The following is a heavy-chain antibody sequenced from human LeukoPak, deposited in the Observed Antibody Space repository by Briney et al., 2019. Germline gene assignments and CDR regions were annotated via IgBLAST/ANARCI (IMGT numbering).Heavy chain of an antibody. Sequence: SETLSVTCAVYGGSFSDYFWGWIRQPPGKGLEWIGEINHSGRTYYNPSLKSRVTISVDTSKNQFSLNLSSVTASDTALYYCARDVVVVPAASHYGMDVWGEGSTVTVSP. CDR3: ARDVVVVPAASHYGMDV. CDR2: INHSGRT. D-gene: IGHD2-2*01. J-gene: IGHJ6*04. V-gene: IGHV4-34*01. CDR1: GGSFSDYF.